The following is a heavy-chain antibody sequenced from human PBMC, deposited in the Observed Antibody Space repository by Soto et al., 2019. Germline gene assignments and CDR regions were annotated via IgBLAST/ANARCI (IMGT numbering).Heavy chain of an antibody. CDR2: IYYSGST. CDR3: ASQHISGMWSWYV. Sequence: SETLSLTCTVPGGSISSSSYYWGWIRQPPGKGLEWIGSIYYSGSTYYNPSLKSRVTISVDTSKNQFSLKLSSVTAADTAVYYCASQHISGMWSWYVWGQGTTVTVSS. J-gene: IGHJ6*02. D-gene: IGHD2-21*01. CDR1: GGSISSSSYY. V-gene: IGHV4-39*01.